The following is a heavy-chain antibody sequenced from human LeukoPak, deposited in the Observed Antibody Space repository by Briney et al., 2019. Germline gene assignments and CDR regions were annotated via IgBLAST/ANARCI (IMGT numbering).Heavy chain of an antibody. V-gene: IGHV4-38-2*02. Sequence: SETLSLTCTVSGYSISSGYYWGWIRQPPGKGLEWIGSIYHSGSTYYNPSPKSRVTISVDTSKNQFSLKLSSVTAADTAVYYCARNRGGPSIVATIIGGFDYWGQGTLVTVSS. CDR2: IYHSGST. CDR3: ARNRGGPSIVATIIGGFDY. CDR1: GYSISSGYY. J-gene: IGHJ4*02. D-gene: IGHD5-12*01.